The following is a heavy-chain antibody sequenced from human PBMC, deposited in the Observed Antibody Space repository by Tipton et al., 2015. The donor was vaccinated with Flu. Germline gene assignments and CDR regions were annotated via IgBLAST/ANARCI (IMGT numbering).Heavy chain of an antibody. CDR2: IYHSGST. CDR3: ARDFHPTSNWFDP. Sequence: TLSLTCTVSGASISSESYYWGWIRQPPGKGLEWIGNIYHSGSTNYNPSLKSRVSISIDTSKNQFSLRMNPVTAADSAVYYCARDFHPTSNWFDPWGQGTLVTVSS. J-gene: IGHJ5*02. V-gene: IGHV4-39*07. CDR1: GASISSESYY.